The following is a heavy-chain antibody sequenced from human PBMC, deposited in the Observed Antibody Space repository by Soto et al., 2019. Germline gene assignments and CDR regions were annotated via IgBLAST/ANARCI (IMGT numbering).Heavy chain of an antibody. D-gene: IGHD3-16*01. CDR2: ISSSSSYT. CDR1: GFTFSDYY. V-gene: IGHV3-11*06. CDR3: ARVFGGLLGGGWFDP. J-gene: IGHJ5*02. Sequence: GGSLRLSCAASGFTFSDYYMSWIRQAPGKGLEWVSYISSSSSYTNYADSVKGRFTISRDNAKNSLYLQMNSLRAEDTAVYYCARVFGGLLGGGWFDPWGQGTLVTVSS.